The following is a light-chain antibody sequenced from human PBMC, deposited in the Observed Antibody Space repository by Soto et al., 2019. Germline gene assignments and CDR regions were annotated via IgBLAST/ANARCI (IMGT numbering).Light chain of an antibody. CDR1: QSISTTY. V-gene: IGKV3-20*01. J-gene: IGKJ1*01. Sequence: DIVLTQSPGTLSLSPGERVTLSCRASQSISTTYLAWYQHKPGQAPRLLIYGASSRATGIPDRFSGSGSGTDFTLTISRLEPEDFAVYYCQQSGGSTRTFGQGTKVEIK. CDR2: GAS. CDR3: QQSGGSTRT.